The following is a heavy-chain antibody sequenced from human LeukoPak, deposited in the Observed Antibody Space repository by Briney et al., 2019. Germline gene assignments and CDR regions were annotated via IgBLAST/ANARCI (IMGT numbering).Heavy chain of an antibody. V-gene: IGHV3-7*05. CDR1: GFTFSRYW. D-gene: IGHD5-12*01. CDR2: IKQDGSEK. Sequence: GGSLRLSCAASGFTFSRYWMSWVRQAPGKGLEWVANIKQDGSEKYYVDSVKGRFTISRDNAKNSLYLQMNSLRAEDTAVYYCARDEVAFSWVQGTLVIVSS. CDR3: ARDEVAFS. J-gene: IGHJ5*02.